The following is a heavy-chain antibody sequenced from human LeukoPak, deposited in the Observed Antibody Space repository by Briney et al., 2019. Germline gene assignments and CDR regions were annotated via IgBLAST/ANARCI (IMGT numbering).Heavy chain of an antibody. CDR3: ARGYPLDWNYFDY. CDR1: GYTFTSYY. J-gene: IGHJ4*02. CDR2: INPSDSIT. V-gene: IGHV1-46*01. Sequence: ASVKVSCKASGYTFTSYYMHWVRQAPGQGLEWVGIINPSDSITTYAQKFQGRVTMTRDTSTSTVYMELSRLRSEDSAVYYCARGYPLDWNYFDYWGQGTLVTVSS. D-gene: IGHD3/OR15-3a*01.